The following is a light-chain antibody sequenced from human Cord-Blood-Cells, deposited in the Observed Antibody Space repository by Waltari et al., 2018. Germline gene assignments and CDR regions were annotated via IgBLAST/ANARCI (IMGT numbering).Light chain of an antibody. CDR3: KKYNRYLYT. CDR2: DAS. J-gene: IGKJ1*01. Sequence: DIQMTQSPSTLSASVGDRVTITCRASQSISSWLAWYHQNPGKAPKLLIYDASSLERGVPQRSSGSGLGKESLFTTTGLQLEDFEPYSGKKYNRYLYTFGQGTQVEIK. V-gene: IGKV1-5*01. CDR1: QSISSW.